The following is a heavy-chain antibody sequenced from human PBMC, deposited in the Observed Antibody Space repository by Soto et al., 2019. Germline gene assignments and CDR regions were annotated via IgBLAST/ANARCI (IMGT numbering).Heavy chain of an antibody. J-gene: IGHJ3*02. Sequence: GGSLRLSCVASGFSFSNYALTWVRQAPGKGLEWVSIIGGGEGAPYYAESVKGRLTISRDNSKNTLYLQMNGLRAEDTAVYHCARLHYYDSRRTMAFDIWGQGTMVTVSS. CDR3: ARLHYYDSRRTMAFDI. V-gene: IGHV3-23*01. D-gene: IGHD3-22*01. CDR2: IGGGEGAP. CDR1: GFSFSNYA.